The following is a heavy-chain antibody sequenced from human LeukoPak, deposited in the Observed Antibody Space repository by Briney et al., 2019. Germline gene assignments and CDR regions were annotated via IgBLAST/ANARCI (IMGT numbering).Heavy chain of an antibody. J-gene: IGHJ4*02. CDR2: IWYDGSNK. V-gene: IGHV3-33*01. D-gene: IGHD1-26*01. Sequence: GRSLRLSCAASGFTFSSYGMHWVRQAPGKGLEWVAVIWYDGSNKYYADSVKGRFTISRDNSKNTLYLQMNSLRAEDTAVYYCARGERVGAKFFDYWGQGTLVNVSS. CDR3: ARGERVGAKFFDY. CDR1: GFTFSSYG.